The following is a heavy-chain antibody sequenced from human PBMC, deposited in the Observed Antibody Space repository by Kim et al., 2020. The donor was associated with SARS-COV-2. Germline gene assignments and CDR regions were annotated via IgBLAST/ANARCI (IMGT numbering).Heavy chain of an antibody. V-gene: IGHV3-7*01. D-gene: IGHD3-3*01. CDR3: ARDSTYYDFWSCLLGPPYYYYGMDV. CDR1: GFTFSSYW. Sequence: GGSLRLSCAASGFTFSSYWMSWVRQAPGKGLEWVANIKQDGSEKYYVDSVKGRFTISRDNAKNSLYLQMNSLRAEDTAVYYCARDSTYYDFWSCLLGPPYYYYGMDVWGQGTTVTVSS. J-gene: IGHJ6*02. CDR2: IKQDGSEK.